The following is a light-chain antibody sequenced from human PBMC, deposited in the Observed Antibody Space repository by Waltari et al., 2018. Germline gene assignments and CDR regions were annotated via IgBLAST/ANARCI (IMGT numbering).Light chain of an antibody. CDR2: ATY. CDR3: QQSYSLLRLT. J-gene: IGKJ4*01. CDR1: QSINNY. Sequence: DIQMTQSPSYLSASVGDTVTITCRANQSINNYLTWYQQKPGKAPILLIDATYTLQSGVPSRFCGSGSGTEFTLTISNLQPEDFATYYCQQSYSLLRLTFGGGTKVDIK. V-gene: IGKV1-39*01.